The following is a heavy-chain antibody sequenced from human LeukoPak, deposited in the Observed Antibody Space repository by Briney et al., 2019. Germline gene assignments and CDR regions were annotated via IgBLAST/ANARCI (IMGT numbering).Heavy chain of an antibody. CDR1: VGSISSYY. CDR2: IYYSGST. J-gene: IGHJ4*02. CDR3: ARSRVLDY. Sequence: PSETLSLTCTVSVGSISSYYWSWIRQPPGKGLEWIGYIYYSGSTNYNPSLKSRVTISVDTSKNQFSLKLSSVTAADTAVYYCARSRVLDYWGQGTLVTVSS. D-gene: IGHD3-10*01. V-gene: IGHV4-59*01.